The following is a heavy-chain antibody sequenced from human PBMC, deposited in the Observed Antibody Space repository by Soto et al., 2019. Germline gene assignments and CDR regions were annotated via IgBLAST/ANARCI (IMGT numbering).Heavy chain of an antibody. CDR3: ARDLESGYYLGRGY. CDR1: GFTFSSYS. J-gene: IGHJ4*02. D-gene: IGHD3-3*01. CDR2: ISSSSSYI. Sequence: GGSLRLSCAASGFTFSSYSMNWVRQAPGKGLEWVSSISSSSSYIYYADSVKGRFTISRDNAKNSLYLQMNSLRAEDTAVYYCARDLESGYYLGRGYWGQGTLVTVSS. V-gene: IGHV3-21*01.